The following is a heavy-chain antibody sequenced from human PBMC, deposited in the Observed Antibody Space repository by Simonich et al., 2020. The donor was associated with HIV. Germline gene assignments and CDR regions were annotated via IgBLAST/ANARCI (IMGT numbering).Heavy chain of an antibody. J-gene: IGHJ3*02. Sequence: QVQLQQWGAGLLRPSETLSLTCAVSGGFFRCYSWGWIRPPPGKGLGWIGEIADSGSPNYNPSLKSRVTISLDTSKNQFSLKLSSVTAADTAVYYCARHSGYADAFDIWGQGTMITVSS. V-gene: IGHV4-34*01. CDR2: IADSGSP. D-gene: IGHD5-12*01. CDR3: ARHSGYADAFDI. CDR1: GGFFRCYS.